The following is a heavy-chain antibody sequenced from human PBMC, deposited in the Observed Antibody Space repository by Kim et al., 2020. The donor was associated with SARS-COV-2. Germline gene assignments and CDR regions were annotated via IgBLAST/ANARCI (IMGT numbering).Heavy chain of an antibody. CDR1: GFTFSSYA. Sequence: GGSLRLSCAASGFTFSSYAMHWVRQAPGKGLEWVAVISYDGSNKYYADSVKGRFTISRDNSKNTLYLQMNSLRAEDTAVYYCARGARYSSGWYGFDPWGQGTLVTVSS. J-gene: IGHJ5*02. V-gene: IGHV3-30*04. CDR2: ISYDGSNK. CDR3: ARGARYSSGWYGFDP. D-gene: IGHD6-19*01.